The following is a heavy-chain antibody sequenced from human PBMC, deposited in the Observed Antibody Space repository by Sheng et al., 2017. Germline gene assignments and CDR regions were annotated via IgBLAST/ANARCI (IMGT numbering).Heavy chain of an antibody. V-gene: IGHV3-30*02. CDR1: GFTFSSYG. CDR2: IRYDGSNK. D-gene: IGHD2-8*02. CDR3: AKRAHAGGVGNNRYNWFDP. J-gene: IGHJ5*02. Sequence: QVQLVESGGGVVQPGGSLRLSCAASGFTFSSYGMHWVRQAPGKGLEWVAFIRYDGSNKYYADSVKGRFTISRDNSKNTLYLQMNSLRAEDTAVYYCAKRAHAGGVGNNRYNWFDPWGQGTLVTVSS.